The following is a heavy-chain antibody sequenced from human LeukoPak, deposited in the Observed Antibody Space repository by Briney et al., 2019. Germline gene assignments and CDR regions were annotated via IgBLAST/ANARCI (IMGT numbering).Heavy chain of an antibody. CDR1: GYTFTGYG. CDR2: ISAYNGNT. Sequence: ASVKVSCKASGYTFTGYGISWVRQAPGQGLEWMGWISAYNGNTNYAQKLQGRVTMTTDTSTSTAYMELRSLRSDDTAVYYCARDQVPATPLDYWGQGTLVTVSS. J-gene: IGHJ4*02. V-gene: IGHV1-18*01. D-gene: IGHD2-2*01. CDR3: ARDQVPATPLDY.